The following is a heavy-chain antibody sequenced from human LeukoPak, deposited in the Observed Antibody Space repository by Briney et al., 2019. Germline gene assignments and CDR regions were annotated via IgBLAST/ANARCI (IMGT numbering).Heavy chain of an antibody. CDR1: GFTVSSNY. CDR2: IYSGGST. J-gene: IGHJ6*02. Sequence: GGSLRLSCAASGFTVSSNYMSWVRQAPGKGLEWVSVIYSGGSTYYADSVKGRFTISRDNSKNTLYLQMNSLGAEDTAVYYCASPRGYYDSSGYPPSDVWGQGTTVTVSS. CDR3: ASPRGYYDSSGYPPSDV. V-gene: IGHV3-53*01. D-gene: IGHD3-22*01.